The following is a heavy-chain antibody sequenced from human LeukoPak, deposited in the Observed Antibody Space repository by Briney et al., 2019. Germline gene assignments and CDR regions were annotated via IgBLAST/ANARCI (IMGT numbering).Heavy chain of an antibody. V-gene: IGHV4-4*07. Sequence: PSETLSLTCTISGGSIGIYYWTWIRQSAGKGLEWLGRMYASGDFNYNPFLKSRVTMSVDTSKNQFSLKLSSVTAADTAVYYCAGGIAAAGNYFDYWGQGTLVTVSS. CDR2: MYASGDF. D-gene: IGHD6-13*01. CDR1: GGSIGIYY. CDR3: AGGIAAAGNYFDY. J-gene: IGHJ4*02.